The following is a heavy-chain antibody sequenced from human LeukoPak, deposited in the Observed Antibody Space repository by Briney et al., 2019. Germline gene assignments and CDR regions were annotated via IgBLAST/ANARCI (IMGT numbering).Heavy chain of an antibody. CDR3: ARVAARMVVPSIDY. D-gene: IGHD2-15*01. Sequence: SETLSLTCTVSGYSISSGYYWGWIRQPPGKGLEWIGSIYHSGSTYYSPSLKSRVTISVDTSKNRFSLKLSSVTAADTAVYYCARVAARMVVPSIDYWGQGTLVTVSS. CDR2: IYHSGST. J-gene: IGHJ4*02. CDR1: GYSISSGYY. V-gene: IGHV4-38-2*02.